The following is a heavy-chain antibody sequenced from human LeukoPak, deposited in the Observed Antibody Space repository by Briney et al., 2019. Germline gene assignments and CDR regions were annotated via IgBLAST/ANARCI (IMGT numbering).Heavy chain of an antibody. J-gene: IGHJ4*02. D-gene: IGHD3-3*01. V-gene: IGHV1-46*01. CDR1: GYTFTSYY. Sequence: GASVKVSCKASGYTFTSYYMHWLRQAPGKGLEWMGIINPSGGSTSYAQKFQGRVTMTRDTSTSTVYMELSSLRSEDTAVYYCARDANCDFWSDRHSDYFDYWGQGTLVTVSS. CDR2: INPSGGST. CDR3: ARDANCDFWSDRHSDYFDY.